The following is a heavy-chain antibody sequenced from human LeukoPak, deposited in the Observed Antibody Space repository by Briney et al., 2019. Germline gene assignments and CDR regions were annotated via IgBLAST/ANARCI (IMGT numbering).Heavy chain of an antibody. Sequence: GGSLRLSCAASGFTFSSYAMSWVRQAPGKGLEWVSAISGSGGSTYYADSVKGRFTISRDNSKNTLYLQMNSLRAKDTAVYYCAKTVHDSSGYYYVPTSYYFDYWGQGTLVTVS. CDR3: AKTVHDSSGYYYVPTSYYFDY. V-gene: IGHV3-23*01. CDR2: ISGSGGST. CDR1: GFTFSSYA. J-gene: IGHJ4*02. D-gene: IGHD3-22*01.